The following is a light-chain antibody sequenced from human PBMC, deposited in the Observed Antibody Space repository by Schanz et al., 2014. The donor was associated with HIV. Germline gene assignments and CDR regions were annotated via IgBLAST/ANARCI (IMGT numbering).Light chain of an antibody. CDR2: DNN. V-gene: IGLV1-51*01. CDR1: TSNIGNNY. CDR3: ATWDSSLSGAV. J-gene: IGLJ2*01. Sequence: QSVLTQPPSVSAAPRQKVTISCSGSTSNIGNNYVSWYQQFPGTAPKLLIYDNNRRASGIPDRFSGSKSGTSASLDITGLQTGDEADYYCATWDSSLSGAVFGGGTKLPVL.